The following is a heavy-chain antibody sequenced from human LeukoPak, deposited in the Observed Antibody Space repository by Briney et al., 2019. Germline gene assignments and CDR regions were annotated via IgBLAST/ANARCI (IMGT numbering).Heavy chain of an antibody. D-gene: IGHD1-1*01. J-gene: IGHJ4*02. CDR1: GGSISSYY. CDR3: ARGPVPLDPLDY. V-gene: IGHV4-59*01. CDR2: IYYSGST. Sequence: SETLSLTCTVSGGSISSYYWSWIRQPPGKGLEWIGYIYYSGSTNYNPSLKSRVTISVDTSKNQFSLKLSSVTAADTAVYYCARGPVPLDPLDYWGQGTLVTVSS.